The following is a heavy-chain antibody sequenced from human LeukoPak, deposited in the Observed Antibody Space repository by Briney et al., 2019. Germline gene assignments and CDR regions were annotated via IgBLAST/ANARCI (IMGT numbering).Heavy chain of an antibody. Sequence: ASVKVSCKASGYNLTVYYMFWVRQAPGQGLEWMGLINPNSGGIKYAQKFRGRVTMTRDTSISTAYMELSRLRFDDTAVYYCARRVHDSSGWAGRDFDYWGQGTLVTVSS. J-gene: IGHJ4*02. D-gene: IGHD3-22*01. V-gene: IGHV1-2*02. CDR3: ARRVHDSSGWAGRDFDY. CDR1: GYNLTVYY. CDR2: INPNSGGI.